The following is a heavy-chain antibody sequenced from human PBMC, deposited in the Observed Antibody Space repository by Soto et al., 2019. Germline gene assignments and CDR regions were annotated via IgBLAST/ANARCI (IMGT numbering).Heavy chain of an antibody. J-gene: IGHJ4*02. V-gene: IGHV4-34*01. Sequence: QVQLQPWGAGLLKPSETLSLTCAVYGGSFSGYYWTWIRQPPGTALEWIGEINHSGSTNYNPPLKSRVTISVDTSKNQFSLKLTSVTAADTAVYCCARDKITGLFDYWGQGTLVTVSS. CDR3: ARDKITGLFDY. D-gene: IGHD2-8*02. CDR2: INHSGST. CDR1: GGSFSGYY.